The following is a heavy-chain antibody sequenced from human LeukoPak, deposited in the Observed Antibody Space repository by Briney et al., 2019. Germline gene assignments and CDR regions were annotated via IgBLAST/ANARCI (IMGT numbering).Heavy chain of an antibody. D-gene: IGHD5-18*01. CDR1: GFTVSSNY. V-gene: IGHV3-23*01. CDR3: ASLEGYSYGTGAFDI. Sequence: GSLRLSCAASGFTVSSNYMSWVRQAPGKGLEWVSAISGSGGSTYYADSVKGRFTTSRDNSKNTLYLQMNSLRAEDTAVYYCASLEGYSYGTGAFDIWGQGTMVTVSS. CDR2: ISGSGGST. J-gene: IGHJ3*02.